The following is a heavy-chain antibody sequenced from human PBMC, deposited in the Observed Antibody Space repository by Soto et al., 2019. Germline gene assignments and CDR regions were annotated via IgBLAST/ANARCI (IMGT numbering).Heavy chain of an antibody. CDR1: GGSISSGGYY. V-gene: IGHV4-31*03. D-gene: IGHD4-17*01. J-gene: IGHJ5*02. Sequence: QVQLQESGPGLVKPSQTLSLTCTVSGGSISSGGYYWSWIRQHPGKGLEWIGYIYYSGSTYYNPSLKGRVTISVDTSKNQFSLKLSSVTAADTAVYYCARTWDDTETVGEYYGDYPNWFDPWGQGTLVTVSS. CDR3: ARTWDDTETVGEYYGDYPNWFDP. CDR2: IYYSGST.